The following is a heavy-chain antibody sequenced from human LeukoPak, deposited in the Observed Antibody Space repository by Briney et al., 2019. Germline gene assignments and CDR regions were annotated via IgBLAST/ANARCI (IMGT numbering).Heavy chain of an antibody. Sequence: GGSLRLSCAGSGFTFRSYAMSWVRQAPGKGLQWVSAISDSGGSTYYADSVKGRFTISRDNSKNTLYLQMNSLRAEDTAVYYCAKVRFGVTARYYFDYWGQGTLVTVSS. CDR1: GFTFRSYA. V-gene: IGHV3-23*01. J-gene: IGHJ4*02. CDR3: AKVRFGVTARYYFDY. D-gene: IGHD3-10*01. CDR2: ISDSGGST.